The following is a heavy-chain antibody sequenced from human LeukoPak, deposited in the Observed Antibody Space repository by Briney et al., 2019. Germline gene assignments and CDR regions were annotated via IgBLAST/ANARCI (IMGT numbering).Heavy chain of an antibody. V-gene: IGHV4-59*08. D-gene: IGHD3-3*01. Sequence: PSETLSLTCTVSGGSISSYYWSWIRQPPGKGLEWIGYIYYSGSTNYNPSLKSRVTISVDTSKNQFSLKLSSVTAADTAVYYCARSLSYDCWSGYFGYWGQGTLVTVSS. J-gene: IGHJ4*02. CDR1: GGSISSYY. CDR3: ARSLSYDCWSGYFGY. CDR2: IYYSGST.